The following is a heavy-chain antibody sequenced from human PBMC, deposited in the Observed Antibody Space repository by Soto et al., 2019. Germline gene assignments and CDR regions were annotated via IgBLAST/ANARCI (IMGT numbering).Heavy chain of an antibody. V-gene: IGHV3-23*01. CDR1: GLTFSSFV. Sequence: GGSLRLSCAASGLTFSSFVMSWVRQAPGKGPEWVSAIVSSGATTYYADSVKGRFTISRDNSKNTLYLQMNSLRAEDTAVYYCAKRSSSSTFDYWGQGTLVTVSS. J-gene: IGHJ4*02. CDR2: IVSSGATT. D-gene: IGHD6-6*01. CDR3: AKRSSSSTFDY.